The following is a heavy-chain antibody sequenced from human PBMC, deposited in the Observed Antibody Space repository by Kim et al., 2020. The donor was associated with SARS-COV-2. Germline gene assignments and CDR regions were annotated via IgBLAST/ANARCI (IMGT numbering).Heavy chain of an antibody. CDR3: AANPGGVVTAYDI. V-gene: IGHV1-58*01. D-gene: IGHD2-21*02. J-gene: IGHJ3*02. Sequence: YAQKFQERVTITRDMSTSTAYMELSSLRSEDTAVYYCAANPGGVVTAYDIWGQGTMVTVSS.